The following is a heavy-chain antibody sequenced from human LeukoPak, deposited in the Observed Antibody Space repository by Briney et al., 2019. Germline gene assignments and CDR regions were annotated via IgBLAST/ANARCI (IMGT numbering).Heavy chain of an antibody. J-gene: IGHJ4*02. D-gene: IGHD3-22*01. Sequence: PSETLSLTCTVSGGSISSYYWGWIRQPPGKGLEWIGYIYYSGSTNYNPSLKSRVTISVDTSKNQFSLKLSSVTAADTAVYYCARDESDYYDSSGYFDYWGQGTLVTVSS. CDR3: ARDESDYYDSSGYFDY. V-gene: IGHV4-59*01. CDR1: GGSISSYY. CDR2: IYYSGST.